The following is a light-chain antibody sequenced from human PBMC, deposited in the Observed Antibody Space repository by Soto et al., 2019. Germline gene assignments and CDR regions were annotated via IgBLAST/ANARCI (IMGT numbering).Light chain of an antibody. Sequence: EIVMTQPPATLSVSPGERVTLSCRASQSVSSKLAWFQQKPGQAPRLLIYGAFTRATGIPTRSSGSGSETEFTLTISSLQSEDFAVYYCQQYNMWPHTLGQGTKL. V-gene: IGKV3-15*01. CDR2: GAF. CDR1: QSVSSK. J-gene: IGKJ2*01. CDR3: QQYNMWPHT.